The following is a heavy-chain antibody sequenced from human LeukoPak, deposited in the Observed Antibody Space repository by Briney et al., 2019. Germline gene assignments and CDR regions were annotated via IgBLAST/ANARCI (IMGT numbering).Heavy chain of an antibody. V-gene: IGHV3-21*01. D-gene: IGHD6-19*01. J-gene: IGHJ4*02. Sequence: PGGSLRLSCAASGFTFTIYGMNWVRQAPGKGLEWVYYADSVKGRFTFSRDNAKNLLYLQMNSLRAEDTAVYYCARDRLSSGCLDNWGQGTLVTVSS. CDR1: GFTFTIYG. CDR3: ARDRLSSGCLDN.